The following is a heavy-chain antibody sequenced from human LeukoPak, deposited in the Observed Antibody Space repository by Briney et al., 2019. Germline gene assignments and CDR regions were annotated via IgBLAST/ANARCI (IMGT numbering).Heavy chain of an antibody. J-gene: IGHJ4*02. Sequence: SETLSLTCTVSGGSINGHYCSWIRQPAGKGLEWIGHIYTSGSTNYNPSLKSRVTMTVDTSKNQFSLKLSSVTAADTAVYYCAREYSSGWDYFDYWGQGTLVTASS. CDR3: AREYSSGWDYFDY. CDR2: IYTSGST. CDR1: GGSINGHY. V-gene: IGHV4-4*07. D-gene: IGHD6-19*01.